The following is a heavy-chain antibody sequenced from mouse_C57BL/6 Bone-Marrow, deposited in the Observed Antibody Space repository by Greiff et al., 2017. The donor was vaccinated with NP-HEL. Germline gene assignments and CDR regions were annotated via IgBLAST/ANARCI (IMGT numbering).Heavy chain of an antibody. V-gene: IGHV1-64*01. CDR1: GYTFTSYW. J-gene: IGHJ2*01. D-gene: IGHD1-1*01. CDR3: ARRTTVVPGNFDY. CDR2: IHPNSGST. Sequence: QVQLQQPGAELVKPGASVKLSCKASGYTFTSYWMHWVKQRPGQGLEWIGMIHPNSGSTNYNEKFKSKATLTVDKSSSTAYMQLSSLTSEDSAVYYCARRTTVVPGNFDYWGQGTTLTVSS.